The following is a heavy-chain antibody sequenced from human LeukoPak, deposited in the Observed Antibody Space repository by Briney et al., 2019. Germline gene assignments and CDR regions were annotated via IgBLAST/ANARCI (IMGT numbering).Heavy chain of an antibody. V-gene: IGHV3-30-3*01. Sequence: PGRSLRLSCAASGFTFSSYTMHWVRQAPGKGLEWAAVISYDGNNKYYADSVKGRFTISRDNSKNTLYLQMNSLRAEDTAVYYCARDVGLATVTTGGHWGQGTLVTVSS. J-gene: IGHJ4*02. CDR1: GFTFSSYT. CDR3: ARDVGLATVTTGGH. CDR2: ISYDGNNK. D-gene: IGHD4-11*01.